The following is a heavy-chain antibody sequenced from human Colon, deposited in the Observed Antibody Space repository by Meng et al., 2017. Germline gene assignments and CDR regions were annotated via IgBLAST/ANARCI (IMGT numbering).Heavy chain of an antibody. CDR1: GGSIGSGGYY. Sequence: QVQLQESGPGLVKPSQTLSLTCTVSGGSIGSGGYYWSWSRQHPGKGLEWIGYIYYTGSTFYNPSLKSRVTISVDTSKNQFSLKLISATAADTAVYYCAREAGRDGYATPKFDYWGQGTLVTFSS. J-gene: IGHJ4*02. D-gene: IGHD5-24*01. CDR2: IYYTGST. CDR3: AREAGRDGYATPKFDY. V-gene: IGHV4-31*03.